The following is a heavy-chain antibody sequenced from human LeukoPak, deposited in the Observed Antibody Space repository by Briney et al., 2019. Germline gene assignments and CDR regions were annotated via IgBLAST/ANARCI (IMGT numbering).Heavy chain of an antibody. J-gene: IGHJ4*02. CDR2: ISGSGGST. CDR1: GFTFSSYA. D-gene: IGHD3-9*01. Sequence: GGSLRLSCAASGFTFSSYAMSWARQAPGKGLEWVSAISGSGGSTYYADSVKGRFTISRDNSKNTLYLQMNSLRAEDTAVYYCAKEEGGYDILTGYYKVTGGYWGQGTLVTVSS. V-gene: IGHV3-23*01. CDR3: AKEEGGYDILTGYYKVTGGY.